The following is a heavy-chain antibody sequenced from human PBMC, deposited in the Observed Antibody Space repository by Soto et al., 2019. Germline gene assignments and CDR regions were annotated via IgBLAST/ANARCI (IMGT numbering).Heavy chain of an antibody. V-gene: IGHV2-5*02. J-gene: IGHJ4*02. D-gene: IGHD3-22*01. CDR1: GFSLNTSGVG. Sequence: QITLKESGPTLVKPTQTLTLTCTFSGFSLNTSGVGVGWIRQPPGKALEWLALFYWDGDQRYSSSLKNRLTITKDTSKNQVVLTMTNMDPVDTATYYCAPSGDYYDSSGYFGYWGQGTLVTVSS. CDR3: APSGDYYDSSGYFGY. CDR2: FYWDGDQ.